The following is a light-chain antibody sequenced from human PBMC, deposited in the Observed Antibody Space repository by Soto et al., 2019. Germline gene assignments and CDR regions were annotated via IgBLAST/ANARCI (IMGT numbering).Light chain of an antibody. CDR1: RGHSSYA. V-gene: IGLV4-69*01. Sequence: QPVLTQSPSASASLGASVKLTCTLSRGHSSYAIAWHQQQPERGPRYLMKVNSDGSHNKGDGIPDRFSGSSSRAERYLIISSLQSEDEADYYCQTWGTAIREVFGGGTKLTVL. J-gene: IGLJ2*01. CDR3: QTWGTAIREV. CDR2: VNSDGSH.